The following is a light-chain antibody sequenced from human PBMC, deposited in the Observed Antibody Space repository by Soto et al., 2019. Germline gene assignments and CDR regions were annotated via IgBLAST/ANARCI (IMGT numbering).Light chain of an antibody. CDR2: DVS. CDR3: SSYTSSSTLE. Sequence: QSVLTQPASVYGSPGQSITISCTGTSSDVGGYNYVSWYQQHPGKAPKLMIYDVSNRPSGVSNRFSGSKSGNTASLTISGLQAEDEADYYCSSYTSSSTLEFGGGTKLTV. V-gene: IGLV2-14*01. J-gene: IGLJ2*01. CDR1: SSDVGGYNY.